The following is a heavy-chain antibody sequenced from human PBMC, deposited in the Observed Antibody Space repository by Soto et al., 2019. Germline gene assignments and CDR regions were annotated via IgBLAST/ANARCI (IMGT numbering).Heavy chain of an antibody. CDR1: GFTFTNDF. V-gene: IGHV3-33*08. CDR2: IWYDGSNK. J-gene: IGHJ6*02. Sequence: GLPPRLSCAASGFTFTNDFMSWRLKAPDKGLEWVAVIWYDGSNKYYADSVKGRFTISRDNSKNTLYLQMNSLRAEDTAVYYCARDLTSRNYYYYYGMNVWGQGTTVTVSS. CDR3: ARDLTSRNYYYYYGMNV. D-gene: IGHD3-9*01.